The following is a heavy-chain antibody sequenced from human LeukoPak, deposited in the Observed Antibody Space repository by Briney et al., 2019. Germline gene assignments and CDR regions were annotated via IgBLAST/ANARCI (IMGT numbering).Heavy chain of an antibody. CDR2: TYYRSKWYN. V-gene: IGHV6-1*01. D-gene: IGHD1-20*01. J-gene: IGHJ5*02. CDR3: ARDRGSGYNWNFFGPVWFDP. Sequence: SQTLSLTCAISGDSVSSNSAAWNWIRQSPSRGLEWLGRTYYRSKWYNDYAVSVKSRITINPDTSKNQFSLQLNSVTPEDTAVYYCARDRGSGYNWNFFGPVWFDPWGQGTLVTVSS. CDR1: GDSVSSNSAA.